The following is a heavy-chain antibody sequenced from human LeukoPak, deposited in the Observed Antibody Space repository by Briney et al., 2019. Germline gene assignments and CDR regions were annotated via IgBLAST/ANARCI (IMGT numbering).Heavy chain of an antibody. Sequence: LSSAAAGFAFSCSWMHWGRRAPRQGRVWVSRLDSDASITNYADSVKGRFTISSDNANNTLYLQMTSLTADDTAVYYCARVPGYSGYFYRMDVWGQGTTVTVSS. CDR2: LDSDASIT. V-gene: IGHV3-74*01. D-gene: IGHD5-12*01. CDR3: ARVPGYSGYFYRMDV. CDR1: GFAFSCSW. J-gene: IGHJ6*02.